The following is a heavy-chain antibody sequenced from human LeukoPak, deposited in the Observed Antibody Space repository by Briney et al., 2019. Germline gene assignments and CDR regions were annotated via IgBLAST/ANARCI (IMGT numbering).Heavy chain of an antibody. CDR2: ISGDGTRT. CDR3: AGAITIFGVVLPYFDY. CDR1: GFSFSSYA. J-gene: IGHJ4*02. Sequence: GGSLRLSCAASGFSFSSYAMTWARQAPVKGLEWVSAISGDGTRTYYADSVKGRFTISRDNSKNTLYLQMNSLRAEDTAVYYCAGAITIFGVVLPYFDYWGQGTLVTVSS. D-gene: IGHD3-3*01. V-gene: IGHV3-23*01.